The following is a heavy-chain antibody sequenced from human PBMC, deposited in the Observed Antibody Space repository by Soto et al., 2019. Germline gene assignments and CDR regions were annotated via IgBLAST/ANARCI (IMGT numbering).Heavy chain of an antibody. CDR3: ASGRIVVVPAATAYYYYYYMAV. CDR1: GGTFSSYT. D-gene: IGHD2-2*01. CDR2: IIPILGIA. V-gene: IGHV1-69*02. J-gene: IGHJ6*03. Sequence: QVQLVQSGAEVKKPGSSVKVSCKASGGTFSSYTISWVRQAPGQGLEWMGRIIPILGIANYAQKFQGRVTITADKSTSTAYMELSSLRSEDTAVYYCASGRIVVVPAATAYYYYYYMAVWGKGTTVTVSS.